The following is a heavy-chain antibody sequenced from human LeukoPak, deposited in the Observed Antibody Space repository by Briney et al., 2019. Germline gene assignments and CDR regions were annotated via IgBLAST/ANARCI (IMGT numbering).Heavy chain of an antibody. CDR3: ARISWELPENYFDY. Sequence: ESGPTLVNPTQTLTLTCTFSGFSLSTSGMCVSWIRQPPGKALEWLARIDWDDDKYYSTSLKTRLTISKDTSKNQVVLTMTNMDPVDTATYYCARISWELPENYFDYWGQGTLVTVSS. J-gene: IGHJ4*02. CDR2: IDWDDDK. CDR1: GFSLSTSGMC. D-gene: IGHD1-26*01. V-gene: IGHV2-70*11.